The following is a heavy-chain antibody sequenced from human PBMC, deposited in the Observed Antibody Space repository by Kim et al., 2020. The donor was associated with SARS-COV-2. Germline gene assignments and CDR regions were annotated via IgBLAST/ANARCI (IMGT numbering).Heavy chain of an antibody. Sequence: SETLSLTCTVSGGSVSSGSYYWSWIRQPPGKGLEWIGYIYYSGSTNYNPSLKSRVTISVDTSKNQFSLKLSSVTAADTAVYYCARGVARGAFDIWGQGTMVTVSS. CDR2: IYYSGST. J-gene: IGHJ3*02. CDR1: GGSVSSGSYY. V-gene: IGHV4-61*01. D-gene: IGHD2-15*01. CDR3: ARGVARGAFDI.